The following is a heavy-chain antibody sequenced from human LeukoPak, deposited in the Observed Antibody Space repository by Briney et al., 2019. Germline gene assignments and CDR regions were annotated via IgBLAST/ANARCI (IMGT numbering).Heavy chain of an antibody. J-gene: IGHJ4*02. CDR3: ARIEAHTVTPTFEY. CDR1: GFTFSSYS. V-gene: IGHV3-21*01. Sequence: GGSLRLSCAASGFTFSSYSMNWVRQAPGKGLEWVSSISTTSYTYYPDSVKGRFTISRDNAKNSLYLQMNSLRAEDTAVYYCARIEAHTVTPTFEYWGQGTQVTVSS. CDR2: ISTTSYT. D-gene: IGHD4-11*01.